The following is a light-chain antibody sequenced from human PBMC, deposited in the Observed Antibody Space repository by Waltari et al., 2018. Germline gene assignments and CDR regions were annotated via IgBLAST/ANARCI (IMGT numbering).Light chain of an antibody. V-gene: IGKV3-11*01. CDR3: QQRSNWPRYT. J-gene: IGKJ2*01. Sequence: EIVLTQSPATLSLSPGERATLSCRASQSVGDYLAWHQQKPGQAPRLLIYDASNRATGIPARFSGSGSGTDFTLTISSLEPEDFAVYYCQQRSNWPRYTFGQGTELEIK. CDR2: DAS. CDR1: QSVGDY.